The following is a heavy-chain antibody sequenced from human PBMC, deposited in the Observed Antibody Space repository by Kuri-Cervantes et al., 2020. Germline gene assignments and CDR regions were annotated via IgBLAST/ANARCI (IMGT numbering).Heavy chain of an antibody. CDR1: GFTFGDYA. J-gene: IGHJ4*02. V-gene: IGHV3-49*04. D-gene: IGHD3-3*01. Sequence: GESLKISCTASGFTFGDYAMSWVRQAPGKGLEWVGFIRSKAYGGTTEYAASVKGRFTISRDDSKSIAYLQMNSLKTEDTAVYYCTRDSEDFWSGYYTGGVDYWGQGTLVTVSS. CDR2: IRSKAYGGTT. CDR3: TRDSEDFWSGYYTGGVDY.